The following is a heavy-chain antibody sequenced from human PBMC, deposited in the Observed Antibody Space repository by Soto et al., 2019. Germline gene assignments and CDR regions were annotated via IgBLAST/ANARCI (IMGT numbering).Heavy chain of an antibody. V-gene: IGHV3-23*01. Sequence: PGGSLRLSCAASGFTFSSYAMSWVRQAPGKGLEWVSAISGSGGSTYYADSVKGRFTISRDNSKNTLYLQMNSLRAEDTAVYYCAKDIAHNWNASEEYSDSRRDAPPVTVSP. D-gene: IGHD1-1*01. CDR1: GFTFSSYA. CDR2: ISGSGGST. J-gene: IGHJ4*01. CDR3: AKDIAHNWNASEEYSDS.